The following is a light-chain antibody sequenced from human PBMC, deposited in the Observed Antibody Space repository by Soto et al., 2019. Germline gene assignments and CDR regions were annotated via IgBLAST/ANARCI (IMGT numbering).Light chain of an antibody. CDR2: EVT. CDR1: DSVVGSYDL. V-gene: IGLV2-23*02. Sequence: QSVLNQPASVSASPGQSITISCTGSDSVVGSYDLVSWYQQHPDKAPKLLIYEVTKRPSGVPNRFSGSKSDNTASLTISGLQAEDEADYYCSSYAGTSHYVFGTGTKVTVL. CDR3: SSYAGTSHYV. J-gene: IGLJ1*01.